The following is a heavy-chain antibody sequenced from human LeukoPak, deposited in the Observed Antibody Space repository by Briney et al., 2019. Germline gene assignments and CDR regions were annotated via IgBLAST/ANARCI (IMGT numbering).Heavy chain of an antibody. CDR1: GFTFSSYE. Sequence: GGSLRLSCAASGFTFSSYEMNWVRQAPGKGLEWVSYIDSSGSSIHYADSVKGRFTLSRDNGKKSLYLDMNSLRVEDTAVYFCARDGSYSQGLDPWGQGTLVTVSS. V-gene: IGHV3-48*03. CDR3: ARDGSYSQGLDP. J-gene: IGHJ5*02. CDR2: IDSSGSSI. D-gene: IGHD2-21*01.